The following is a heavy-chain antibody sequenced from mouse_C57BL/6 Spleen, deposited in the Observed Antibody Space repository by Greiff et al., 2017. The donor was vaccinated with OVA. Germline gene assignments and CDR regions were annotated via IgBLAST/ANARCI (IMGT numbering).Heavy chain of an antibody. CDR3: ARPYYYGSSSYAMDY. D-gene: IGHD1-1*01. V-gene: IGHV1-50*01. J-gene: IGHJ4*01. CDR1: GYTFTSYW. CDR2: IDPSDSYP. Sequence: QVQLQQPGAELVKPGASVKLSCKASGYTFTSYWMQWVKQRPGQGLEWIGEIDPSDSYPNYNQKFKGKATLTVDTSSSKAYMQLSSLTSVDSAVYNCARPYYYGSSSYAMDYGGQGTSVTVSS.